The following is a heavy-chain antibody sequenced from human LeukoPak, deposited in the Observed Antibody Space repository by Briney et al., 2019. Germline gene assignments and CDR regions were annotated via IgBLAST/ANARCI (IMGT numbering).Heavy chain of an antibody. V-gene: IGHV1-18*01. J-gene: IGHJ6*03. Sequence: ASVKVSCKASGYTFNTYGITWVRQAPGQGLEWMGWISAYNGNTNYAQKLQGRVTMTTDTSTSTAYMELRSLRSDDTAVYYCARGPGYSYGSYYYYMDVWGKGTTVTVSS. CDR1: GYTFNTYG. D-gene: IGHD5-18*01. CDR3: ARGPGYSYGSYYYYMDV. CDR2: ISAYNGNT.